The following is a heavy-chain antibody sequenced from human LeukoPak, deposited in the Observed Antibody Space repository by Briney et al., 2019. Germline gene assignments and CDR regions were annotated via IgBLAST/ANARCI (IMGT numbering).Heavy chain of an antibody. V-gene: IGHV3-74*01. Sequence: GGSLRLSCAASGFPFNSFWMHWVRQAPGKGLVWVSDMNEYSTTIRYADSVKGRFTISRDNAKSILYLQMNNLRAEDTAMYFCARGGVNPVDHWGQGTTVTVSS. CDR2: MNEYSTTI. CDR3: ARGGVNPVDH. CDR1: GFPFNSFW. J-gene: IGHJ6*02. D-gene: IGHD1-14*01.